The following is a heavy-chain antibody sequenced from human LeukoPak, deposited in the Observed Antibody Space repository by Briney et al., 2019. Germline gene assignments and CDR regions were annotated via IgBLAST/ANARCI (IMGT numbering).Heavy chain of an antibody. CDR2: IYTSGST. CDR1: GGSISSYY. CDR3: ARDSGLTTVNTFDY. Sequence: PSETLSLTCTVSGGSISSYYWSWIRQPAGKGLEWIGRIYTSGSTNYNPSLKSRVTMSVDTSKNQFSLKLSSVTAADTAVYYCARDSGLTTVNTFDYWGQGTLVTVSS. V-gene: IGHV4-4*07. D-gene: IGHD4-17*01. J-gene: IGHJ4*02.